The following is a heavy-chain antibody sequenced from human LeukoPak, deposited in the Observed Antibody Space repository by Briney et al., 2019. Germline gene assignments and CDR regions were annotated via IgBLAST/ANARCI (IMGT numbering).Heavy chain of an antibody. J-gene: IGHJ4*02. CDR1: GFTVSSNY. CDR2: IYSGGST. V-gene: IGHV3-66*01. D-gene: IGHD2-2*01. CDR3: AKEVQGCSITSCYFDS. Sequence: GGSLTLTCTASGFTVSSNYIYWVRQPPRQGLERVSIIYSGGSTYYDDNLKGRFTISIDNSKNTHFLQMNSLRAEDTALYYCAKEVQGCSITSCYFDSWGQGTLVTVSS.